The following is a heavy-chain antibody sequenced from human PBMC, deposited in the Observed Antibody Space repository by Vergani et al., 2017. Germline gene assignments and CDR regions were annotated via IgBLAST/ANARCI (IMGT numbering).Heavy chain of an antibody. Sequence: QVQLQESGPGLVKPSGTLSLTCAVSGGSISSSNWWSWVRQPPGKGLEWIGEIYHSGSTNYNPSLKSRVTISVDKSKNQFSLKLSPVTAADTAVYYCARAPQVILTGYYYYGMDVWGQGTTVTVSS. V-gene: IGHV4-4*02. CDR1: GGSISSSNW. D-gene: IGHD3-9*01. CDR2: IYHSGST. J-gene: IGHJ6*02. CDR3: ARAPQVILTGYYYYGMDV.